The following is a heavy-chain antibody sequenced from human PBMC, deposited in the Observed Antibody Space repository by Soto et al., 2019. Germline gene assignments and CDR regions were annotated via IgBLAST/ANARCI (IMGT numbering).Heavy chain of an antibody. CDR2: IYYSGST. CDR3: ATGDSGYLRTGY. Sequence: SETLSLTCTVSGVSISSGVYYWSWIRQHPGKGLEWIGYIYYSGSTYYNPSLKSRVTISVDTSKNQFSLKLSSVTAADTAVYFCATGDSGYLRTGYWGQGTLVTVS. J-gene: IGHJ4*02. V-gene: IGHV4-31*03. D-gene: IGHD5-12*01. CDR1: GVSISSGVYY.